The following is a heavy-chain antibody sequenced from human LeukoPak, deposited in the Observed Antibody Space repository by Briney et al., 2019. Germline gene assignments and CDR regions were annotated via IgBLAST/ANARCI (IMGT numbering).Heavy chain of an antibody. V-gene: IGHV4-59*01. Sequence: SETLSLTCTVSGGSISSYYWSWIRQPPGKGLEWIGYIYYSGSTNYNPSLKSRVTISVDTSKNQFSLKLSSVTAADTAVYYCAREGPLGYFDYWGQGTLVTVSS. CDR2: IYYSGST. CDR3: AREGPLGYFDY. CDR1: GGSISSYY. J-gene: IGHJ4*02. D-gene: IGHD7-27*01.